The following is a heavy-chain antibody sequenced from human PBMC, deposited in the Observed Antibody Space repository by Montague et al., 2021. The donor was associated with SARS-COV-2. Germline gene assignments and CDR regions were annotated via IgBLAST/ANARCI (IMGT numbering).Heavy chain of an antibody. CDR1: GGSISSSNW. J-gene: IGHJ6*02. Sequence: SETLSLTCAASGGSISSSNWWSWVRQPPGKGLEWIGEIYRSGSTNYNPSLKSRVTISVDKSKNQFSLKLSSVTAADTAVYYCARVHPLWFGELLLDYYYYYGMDVWGQGTTVTVSS. V-gene: IGHV4-4*02. CDR2: IYRSGST. CDR3: ARVHPLWFGELLLDYYYYYGMDV. D-gene: IGHD3-10*01.